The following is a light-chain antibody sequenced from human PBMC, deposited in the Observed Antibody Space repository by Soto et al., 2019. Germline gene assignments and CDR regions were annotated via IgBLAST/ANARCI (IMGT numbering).Light chain of an antibody. CDR2: DAS. CDR3: QQRSNWPRT. V-gene: IGKV3-11*01. CDR1: QSVDSY. J-gene: IGKJ1*01. Sequence: PGERVTLSCRASQSVDSYLAWYQQKPGQSPRLLIYDASNRATGIPSRFGGSGFGTDFTLTISSLQPEDFAVYYCQQRSNWPRTFGQGTKVDIK.